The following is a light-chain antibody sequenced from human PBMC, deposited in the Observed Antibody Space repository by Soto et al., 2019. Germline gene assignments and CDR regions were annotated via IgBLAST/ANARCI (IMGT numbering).Light chain of an antibody. CDR1: SSNIGAGYD. J-gene: IGLJ3*02. CDR2: GNN. CDR3: QSYDSSLSGSWV. V-gene: IGLV1-40*01. Sequence: QSVLTQPPSVSGAPGQRVTISCTGSSSNIGAGYDVHWYQQLPGTAPKLLIYGNNNRPSGVPDRFSGSKSGTSASLAITGLQAEDEGDYYCQSYDSSLSGSWVFGGGTKVTVL.